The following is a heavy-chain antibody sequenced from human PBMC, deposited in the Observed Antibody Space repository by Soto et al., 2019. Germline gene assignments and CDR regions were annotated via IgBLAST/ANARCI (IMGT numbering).Heavy chain of an antibody. CDR2: IDPSDSYT. CDR1: GYSFTSYW. V-gene: IGHV5-10-1*01. J-gene: IGHJ6*02. D-gene: IGHD2-2*01. Sequence: GESLKISCKGSGYSFTSYWISWVRQMPGKGLEWMGRIDPSDSYTNYSPSFQGHVTISADKSISTAYLQWSSLKASDTAMYYCARSIVVVPAAMLVSVGMDVWGQGTTVTVSS. CDR3: ARSIVVVPAAMLVSVGMDV.